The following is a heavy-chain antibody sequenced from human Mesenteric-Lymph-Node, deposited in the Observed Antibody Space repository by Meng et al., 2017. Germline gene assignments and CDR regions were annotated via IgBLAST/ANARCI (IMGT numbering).Heavy chain of an antibody. Sequence: QAHLVQSGGEVKKPGASVKGSCKSAGYPFTNYGSTWVRQAPGQGLEWMGWINAYNGDTNYAQTLQGRVTMTTDTSTSTAYMELRSLRSDDTAVYYCARVEVGITSGDYWGQGTLVTVSS. CDR1: GYPFTNYG. V-gene: IGHV1-18*01. J-gene: IGHJ4*02. CDR2: INAYNGDT. D-gene: IGHD1-26*01. CDR3: ARVEVGITSGDY.